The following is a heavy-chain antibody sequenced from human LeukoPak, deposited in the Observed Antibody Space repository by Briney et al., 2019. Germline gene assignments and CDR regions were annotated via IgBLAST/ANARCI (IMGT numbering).Heavy chain of an antibody. J-gene: IGHJ5*02. D-gene: IGHD6-19*01. Sequence: GGSLRLSCAVSGFTFSSSWMHWVRHAPGKGLVWVSHIKTDGSTTAYADSVKGRFTISRDNAKNTLYLQMNSLRAEDTAVYYCAKIPYSSGWVQNWFDPWGQGTLVTVSS. V-gene: IGHV3-74*01. CDR2: IKTDGSTT. CDR1: GFTFSSSW. CDR3: AKIPYSSGWVQNWFDP.